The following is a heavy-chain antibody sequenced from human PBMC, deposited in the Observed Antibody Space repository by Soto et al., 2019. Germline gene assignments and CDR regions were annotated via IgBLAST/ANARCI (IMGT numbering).Heavy chain of an antibody. CDR2: IIPIFGTV. CDR3: ARGSYGLKTPDDY. D-gene: IGHD5-18*01. CDR1: GGTFSSYA. V-gene: IGHV1-69*06. J-gene: IGHJ4*02. Sequence: ASVKVSCKASGGTFSSYAISWVRQAPGQGLEWMGGIIPIFGTVNYAQKFQGRVTITADKSTSTAYMELSSLRSEDTAVYYCARGSYGLKTPDDYWGQGTLVTVSS.